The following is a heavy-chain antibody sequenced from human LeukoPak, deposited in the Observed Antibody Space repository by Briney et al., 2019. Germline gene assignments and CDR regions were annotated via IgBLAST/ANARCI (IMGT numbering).Heavy chain of an antibody. Sequence: GGSLRLSCAASGFIVSTKFLSWARQAPGKGLEWVSMILTDGTTDYADSVKGRFTISRDDSKNTLYLQMNSLRAEDTAVYYCAKDFPPYYDILTGYYPGWFDPWGQGTLVTVSS. V-gene: IGHV3-53*01. D-gene: IGHD3-9*01. J-gene: IGHJ5*02. CDR1: GFIVSTKF. CDR3: AKDFPPYYDILTGYYPGWFDP. CDR2: ILTDGTT.